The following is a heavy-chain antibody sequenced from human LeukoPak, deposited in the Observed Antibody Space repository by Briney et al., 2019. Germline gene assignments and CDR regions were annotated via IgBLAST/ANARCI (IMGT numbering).Heavy chain of an antibody. CDR1: GSSISSGYY. V-gene: IGHV4-38-2*02. CDR3: ARGQQLWFPFDY. D-gene: IGHD5-18*01. CDR2: IYHSGST. Sequence: SETLSLTCTVSGSSISSGYYWGWIRQPPGKGLEWIGSIYHSGSTYYNPSLKSRVTISVDTSKNQFSLKLSSVTAADTAVYYCARGQQLWFPFDYWGQGTLVTVSS. J-gene: IGHJ4*02.